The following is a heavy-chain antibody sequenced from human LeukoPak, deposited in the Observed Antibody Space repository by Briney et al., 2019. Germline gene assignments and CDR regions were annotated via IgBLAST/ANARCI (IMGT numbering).Heavy chain of an antibody. D-gene: IGHD3-10*01. CDR2: IKQDGSEK. CDR1: GFTFSSYW. V-gene: IGHV3-7*01. J-gene: IGHJ4*02. Sequence: GGSLRLSCAASGFTFSSYWMSWVRQAPGKGLEWVASIKQDGSEKYYVDSVKGRFTISRDNAKNSLYLQMNSLRAEDTAVYYCARDGMVRGVITALFYFDYWGQGTLVTVSS. CDR3: ARDGMVRGVITALFYFDY.